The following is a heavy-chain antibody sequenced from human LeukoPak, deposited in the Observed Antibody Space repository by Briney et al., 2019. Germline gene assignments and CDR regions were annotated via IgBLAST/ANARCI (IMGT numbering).Heavy chain of an antibody. J-gene: IGHJ3*02. V-gene: IGHV3-23*01. CDR3: AKDRDGYNDAFDI. CDR2: ISGSGGST. D-gene: IGHD5-24*01. Sequence: GGSLRLSCAASGFTFSSYAMIWVRQAPGKGLEWVSAISGSGGSTYYADSVKGRFTISRDNSKNTLYLQMNGLRAEDTAVYYCAKDRDGYNDAFDIWGQGTMVTVSS. CDR1: GFTFSSYA.